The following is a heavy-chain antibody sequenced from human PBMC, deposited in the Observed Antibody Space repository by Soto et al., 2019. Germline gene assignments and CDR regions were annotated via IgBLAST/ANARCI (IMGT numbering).Heavy chain of an antibody. CDR1: GGTFSSYA. J-gene: IGHJ3*02. Sequence: QVQLVQSGAEVKKPGSSVKVSCKASGGTFSSYAISWVRQAPGQGLEWMGGIIPIFGTANYAQKFQGRVTITADESTSTAYMELSSLRSVDTAVYYRSTYWDYYHISGYYDSFYIWGQGTMVTVSS. V-gene: IGHV1-69*12. CDR3: STYWDYYHISGYYDSFYI. CDR2: IIPIFGTA. D-gene: IGHD3-22*01.